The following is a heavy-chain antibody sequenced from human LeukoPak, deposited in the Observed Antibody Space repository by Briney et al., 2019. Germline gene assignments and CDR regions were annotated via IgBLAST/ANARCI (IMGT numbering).Heavy chain of an antibody. CDR2: MNPNSGNT. CDR1: GYTFTSYD. D-gene: IGHD6-19*01. J-gene: IGHJ4*02. Sequence: ASVKVSCKASGYTFTSYDINWVRQATGQGLEWMGWMNPNSGNTGYAQKFQGRVTMTRNTSISTAYMELSSLRSEDTAVYYCARADSYSSGWYDDYWGQGTLVTVSS. V-gene: IGHV1-8*01. CDR3: ARADSYSSGWYDDY.